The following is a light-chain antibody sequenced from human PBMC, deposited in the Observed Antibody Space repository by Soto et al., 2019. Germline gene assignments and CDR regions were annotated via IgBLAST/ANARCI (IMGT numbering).Light chain of an antibody. CDR2: AAS. CDR1: QVISSY. Sequence: IQFTQSPSSLSASVVDRVTITCRASQVISSYLAWYQQKPVRAPKLLIYAASTLQSGVPSRFSGSGSGTDFTITISSLQPEDFATYYCQKLNSYPITFGGGNKVDIK. CDR3: QKLNSYPIT. J-gene: IGKJ4*01. V-gene: IGKV1-9*01.